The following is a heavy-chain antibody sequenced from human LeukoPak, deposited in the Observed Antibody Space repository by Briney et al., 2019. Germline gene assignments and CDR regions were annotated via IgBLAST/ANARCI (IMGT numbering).Heavy chain of an antibody. J-gene: IGHJ3*02. CDR2: MNPNSGNT. D-gene: IGHD4-17*01. CDR3: ARRLGHGDYSYDAFDI. V-gene: IGHV1-8*03. CDR1: GDTFTSYD. Sequence: ASEKVSCKASGDTFTSYDINWVRQATGQGLEWMGWMNPNSGNTGYAQKFQGRVTITRNTSISTAYMELSSLRSEDTAVYYCARRLGHGDYSYDAFDIRGQGTMVTVSS.